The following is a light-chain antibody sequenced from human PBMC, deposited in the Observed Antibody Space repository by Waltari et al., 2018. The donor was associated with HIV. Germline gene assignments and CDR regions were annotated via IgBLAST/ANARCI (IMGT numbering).Light chain of an antibody. J-gene: IGLJ2*01. CDR3: AAWDGSLNGVL. CDR2: SNN. CDR1: SSNIGTYT. Sequence: QSVLTQPPSASGTPGQRVTISCSGSSSNIGTYTVNWYRQPPGTAPKHRIYSNNRRPSGVPDRCAGSKSGTSASLAISGLQSEDEADYYCAAWDGSLNGVLFGGGTKLTVL. V-gene: IGLV1-44*01.